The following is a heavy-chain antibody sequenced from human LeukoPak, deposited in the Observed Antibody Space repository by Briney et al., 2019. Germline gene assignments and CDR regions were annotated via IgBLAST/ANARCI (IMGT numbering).Heavy chain of an antibody. J-gene: IGHJ6*04. CDR2: TSSSGSTI. CDR3: ARDDIVATISQVPYGMDV. CDR1: GFTFSSYE. V-gene: IGHV3-48*03. D-gene: IGHD5-12*01. Sequence: GGSLRLSCAASGFTFSSYEMNWVRQAPGKGLEWVSYTSSSGSTIYYADSVKGRFTISRDNAKNSLYLQMNSLRAEDTAVYYCARDDIVATISQVPYGMDVWGKGTTVTVSS.